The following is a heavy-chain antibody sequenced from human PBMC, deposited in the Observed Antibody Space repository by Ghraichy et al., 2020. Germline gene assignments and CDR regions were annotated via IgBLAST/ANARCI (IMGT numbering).Heavy chain of an antibody. D-gene: IGHD3-16*02. J-gene: IGHJ4*02. Sequence: GGSLRLSCAASGFTFDDYTMHWVRQAPGKGLEWVSLISWDGGSTYYADSLKGRFTISRDNSKNSLYLQMNSLRTEDTALYYCAKDSGPSGIVRGAIVRGGDCDYWGQGTMVTVSS. CDR3: AKDSGPSGIVRGAIVRGGDCDY. CDR2: ISWDGGST. CDR1: GFTFDDYT. V-gene: IGHV3-43*01.